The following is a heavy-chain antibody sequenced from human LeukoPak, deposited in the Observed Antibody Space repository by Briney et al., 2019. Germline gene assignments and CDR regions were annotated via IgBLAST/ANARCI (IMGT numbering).Heavy chain of an antibody. CDR2: IYWNDDK. Sequence: KESGPTLVKPTQTLTLTCTFSGFSLSTSGVGVGWIRQPPGKALEWLALIYWNDDKRYSPSLKSRLTITKDTSKNQVVLTMTNMDPVDTATYYCAHALAYYYDSREPRRYFQHWGQGTLVTVSS. D-gene: IGHD3-22*01. CDR1: GFSLSTSGVG. CDR3: AHALAYYYDSREPRRYFQH. J-gene: IGHJ1*01. V-gene: IGHV2-5*01.